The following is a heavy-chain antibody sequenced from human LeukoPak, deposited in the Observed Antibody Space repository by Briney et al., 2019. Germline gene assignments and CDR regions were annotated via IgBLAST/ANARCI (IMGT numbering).Heavy chain of an antibody. CDR3: ARGYSSGWYSF. J-gene: IGHJ4*02. Sequence: GGSLRLSCAASGFTFSDYYMSWVRQAPGKGLEWVANIKQDGSEKYYVDSVKGRFTISRDNAKNSLYLQMNSLRAEDTAVYYCARGYSSGWYSFWGQGTLVTVSS. D-gene: IGHD6-19*01. V-gene: IGHV3-7*01. CDR2: IKQDGSEK. CDR1: GFTFSDYY.